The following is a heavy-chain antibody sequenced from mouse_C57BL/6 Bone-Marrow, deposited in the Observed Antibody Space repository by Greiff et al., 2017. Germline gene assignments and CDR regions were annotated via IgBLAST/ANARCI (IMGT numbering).Heavy chain of an antibody. CDR3: ARETAQATLFDY. CDR1: GYTFTDYY. D-gene: IGHD3-2*02. Sequence: VQLQQSGPELVKPGASVKISCKASGYTFTDYYMNWVKQSHGKSLEWIGDLNPNNGGTSYNQKFTGKATLTVDKSSSTAYMELRSLTSEDSAVYYCARETAQATLFDYWGQGTTLTVSS. CDR2: LNPNNGGT. J-gene: IGHJ2*01. V-gene: IGHV1-26*01.